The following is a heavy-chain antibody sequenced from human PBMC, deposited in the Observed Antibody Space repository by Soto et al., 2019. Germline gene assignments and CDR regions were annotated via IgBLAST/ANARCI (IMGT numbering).Heavy chain of an antibody. J-gene: IGHJ4*02. D-gene: IGHD5-12*01. V-gene: IGHV4-4*07. CDR3: AREGSYSAYNFAHGIQLWSFDF. Sequence: PSETLSLTRTVSGCSINTFYWSWVRQPAGKGLEWIGRIFSSGSTSFNPSLESRVAMSVDTSKNHFSLNLSSVTAADMAVYYCAREGSYSAYNFAHGIQLWSFDFWGQGALVTVSS. CDR2: IFSSGST. CDR1: GCSINTFY.